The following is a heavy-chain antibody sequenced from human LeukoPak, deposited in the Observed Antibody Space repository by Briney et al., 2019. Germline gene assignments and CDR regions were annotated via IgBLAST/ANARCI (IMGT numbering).Heavy chain of an antibody. J-gene: IGHJ4*02. CDR3: ATTKGTIPYFDH. Sequence: ASVKVSCKASGGTFSSYAISWVRQAPGQGLEWMGGIIPIFGTANYAQKFQGRVTIIADTSTDTAYMELSSLRSEDTAVYYCATTKGTIPYFDHWGQGTLVTVSP. CDR2: IIPIFGTA. D-gene: IGHD1/OR15-1a*01. CDR1: GGTFSSYA. V-gene: IGHV1-69*06.